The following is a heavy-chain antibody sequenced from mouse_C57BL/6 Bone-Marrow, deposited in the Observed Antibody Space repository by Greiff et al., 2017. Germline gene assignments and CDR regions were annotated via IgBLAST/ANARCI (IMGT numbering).Heavy chain of an antibody. J-gene: IGHJ3*01. CDR3: ASNDDDGFAY. D-gene: IGHD2-4*01. CDR2: IDPSDSYT. Sequence: VQLQQPGAELVMPGASVKLSCKASGYTFTSYWMHWVKQRPGQGLEWIGEIDPSDSYTNYNQKFKGKSTLTVDKSSSTAYMQLSSLTSEDSAVYYCASNDDDGFAYWGQGTLVTVSA. V-gene: IGHV1-69*01. CDR1: GYTFTSYW.